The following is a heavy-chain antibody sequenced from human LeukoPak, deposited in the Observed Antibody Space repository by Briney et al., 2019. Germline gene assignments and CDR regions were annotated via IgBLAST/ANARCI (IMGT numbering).Heavy chain of an antibody. D-gene: IGHD3-3*01. CDR2: IKGDGIST. CDR3: AKDHYWSIDY. CDR1: GFTFSSYG. J-gene: IGHJ4*02. V-gene: IGHV3-74*01. Sequence: GGSLRLSCAASGFTFSSYGMHWVRHAPGQGLVWVSRIKGDGISTNYADSVKGRFTISRDIAKNTLYLQMNSLRAEDTGVYYCAKDHYWSIDYWGRGTLVTVSS.